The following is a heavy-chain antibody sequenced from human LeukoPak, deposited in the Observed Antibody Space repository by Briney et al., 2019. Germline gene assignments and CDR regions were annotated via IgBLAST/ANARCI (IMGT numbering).Heavy chain of an antibody. CDR2: ISAYNGNT. Sequence: ASVKVSCKASGYTFTSYGISWVRQAPGQGLEWMGWISAYNGNTNYAQKLQGRVTMTTDTSTSTAYMELRSLRSDDTAVYYCARDMVQYQLLAAEYFQHWGQGTLVTVSS. J-gene: IGHJ1*01. D-gene: IGHD2-2*01. V-gene: IGHV1-18*01. CDR1: GYTFTSYG. CDR3: ARDMVQYQLLAAEYFQH.